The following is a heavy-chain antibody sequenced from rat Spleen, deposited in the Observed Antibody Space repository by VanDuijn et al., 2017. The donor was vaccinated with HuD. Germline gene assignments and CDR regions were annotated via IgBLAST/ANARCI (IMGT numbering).Heavy chain of an antibody. V-gene: IGHV3-1*01. J-gene: IGHJ4*01. CDR2: ISYSGST. D-gene: IGHD1-1*01. CDR3: ARYYSGDRVMDA. Sequence: EVQLQESGPGLVKPSQSLSLTCSVTGYSITSNYWGWIRKFPGNKMEWMGYISYSGSTSYNQSLKSRISITRDTSKNQFFLQLNSVTTEDTATYYCARYYSGDRVMDAWGQGASVTVSS. CDR1: GYSITSNY.